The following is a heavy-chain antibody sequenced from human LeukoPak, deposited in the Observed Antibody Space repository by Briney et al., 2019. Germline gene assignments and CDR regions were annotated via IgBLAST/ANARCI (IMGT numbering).Heavy chain of an antibody. Sequence: SETLSLTCTVSGGSISSSSYYWGWIRQPPGKGLEWMWSIYYSGSTYYNPSLKSRVTISVDTSKNQFSLKLSSVTAADTAVYYCARLRQLTNRRFIDYWGQGTLVTVSS. CDR2: IYYSGST. J-gene: IGHJ4*02. CDR3: ARLRQLTNRRFIDY. D-gene: IGHD2-2*01. CDR1: GGSISSSSYY. V-gene: IGHV4-39*01.